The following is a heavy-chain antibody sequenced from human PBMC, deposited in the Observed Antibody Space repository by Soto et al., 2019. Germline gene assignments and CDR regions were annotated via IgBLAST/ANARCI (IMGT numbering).Heavy chain of an antibody. D-gene: IGHD3-16*01. CDR2: ISPYNDYT. J-gene: IGHJ6*02. CDR1: GYTFIRYG. CDR3: ARGGYYDNTWGKLSHYGLDV. V-gene: IGHV1-18*01. Sequence: QVQLVQSAGEVKKPGASVKVSCKASGYTFIRYGITWVRQAPGQGLEWMGWISPYNDYTIYAQKLQGRATMTADTSTRKVYQDFRSLKSDETAVYYCARGGYYDNTWGKLSHYGLDVWGQGTSVTVSS.